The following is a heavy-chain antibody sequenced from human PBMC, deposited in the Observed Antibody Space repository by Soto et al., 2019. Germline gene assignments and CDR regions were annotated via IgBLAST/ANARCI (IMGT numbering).Heavy chain of an antibody. CDR1: GFTFSSYG. D-gene: IGHD2-15*01. CDR3: AKDQGRWWSATRLGKGSSYYFDY. J-gene: IGHJ4*02. V-gene: IGHV3-30*18. Sequence: GGFLRLSCAASGFTFSSYGMHWVRQAPGKGLEWVAVISYDGSNKYYADSVKGRFTISRDNSKKTLYLQMNSLRAEDPAVYYCAKDQGRWWSATRLGKGSSYYFDYWGQGTLVTVSS. CDR2: ISYDGSNK.